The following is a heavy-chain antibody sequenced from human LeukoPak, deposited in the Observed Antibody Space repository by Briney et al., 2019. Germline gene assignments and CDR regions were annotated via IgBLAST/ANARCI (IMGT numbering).Heavy chain of an antibody. V-gene: IGHV3-74*01. CDR2: IKSDGST. CDR1: GFTFSSYW. Sequence: GGSLRLSCAASGFTFSSYWMHWVRQIPGKGLVWVSRIKSDGSTIYADSVKGRFTISRDNAKNSLYLQLNSLRAEDTAVYYCARAAMDCTNGVCYLLYYIDYWGQGTLVTVSS. CDR3: ARAAMDCTNGVCYLLYYIDY. D-gene: IGHD2-8*01. J-gene: IGHJ4*02.